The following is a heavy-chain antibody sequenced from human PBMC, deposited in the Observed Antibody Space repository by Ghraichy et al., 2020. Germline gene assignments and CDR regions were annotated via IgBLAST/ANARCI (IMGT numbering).Heavy chain of an antibody. D-gene: IGHD2-2*01. CDR3: AKMGGDTYSTLSWYFDL. CDR1: GFTFTSYA. CDR2: ISSSGVST. J-gene: IGHJ2*01. V-gene: IGHV3-23*01. Sequence: GVLNISCAASGFTFTSYAMTWVRQAPGKGLEWVSGISSSGVSTYYADSVKGRFTISRDNSKNTLYVQMNSLRAEDTAVYYCAKMGGDTYSTLSWYFDLWGRGTLVTVSS.